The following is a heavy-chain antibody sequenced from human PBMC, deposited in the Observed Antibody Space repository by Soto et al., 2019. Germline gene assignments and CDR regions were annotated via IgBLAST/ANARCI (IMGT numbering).Heavy chain of an antibody. CDR2: ILYDGSNK. CDR1: GFTFSNYG. Sequence: GGSLRLSCAASGFTFSNYGMHWVRQTPGKGLEWVALILYDGSNKYYADSVKGRFTISRDNSKNTLYLQVSSLRAEDTAVYYCARVGPASSSWRPQDYYYYYGMDVWGQGTTVTVSS. D-gene: IGHD6-13*01. CDR3: ARVGPASSSWRPQDYYYYYGMDV. V-gene: IGHV3-30*03. J-gene: IGHJ6*02.